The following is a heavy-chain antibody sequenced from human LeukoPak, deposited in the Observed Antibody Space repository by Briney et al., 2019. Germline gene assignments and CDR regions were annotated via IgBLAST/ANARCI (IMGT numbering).Heavy chain of an antibody. J-gene: IGHJ5*02. V-gene: IGHV5-51*01. Sequence: GESLKISCKGSGYSFTSYWIGWVRQMPGKGLEWMGIIYPGDSDTRYSPSFQGQVTISADKSISTAYLQWSSLKASDTAMYYCARPLPPYKVVAADNWFDPWGQGTLVTVSS. CDR3: ARPLPPYKVVAADNWFDP. CDR2: IYPGDSDT. D-gene: IGHD2-15*01. CDR1: GYSFTSYW.